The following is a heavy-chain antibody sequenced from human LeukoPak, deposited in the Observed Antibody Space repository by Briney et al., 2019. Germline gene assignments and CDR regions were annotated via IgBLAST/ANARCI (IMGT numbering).Heavy chain of an antibody. CDR1: GFTVSSNY. D-gene: IGHD6-19*01. CDR3: ASTDKNEAGLSRYYYYGMDV. Sequence: GGSLRLSCAASGFTVSSNYMSWVRQAPGKGLEWVSVIYSGGSTYYADSVKGRFTISRHNSKNTLYLQMNSLRAEDTAVYYCASTDKNEAGLSRYYYYGMDVWGQGTTVTVSS. J-gene: IGHJ6*02. V-gene: IGHV3-53*04. CDR2: IYSGGST.